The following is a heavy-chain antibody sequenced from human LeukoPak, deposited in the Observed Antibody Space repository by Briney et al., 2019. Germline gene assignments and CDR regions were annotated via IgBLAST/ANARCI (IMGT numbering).Heavy chain of an antibody. J-gene: IGHJ4*02. CDR2: IYTSGST. CDR1: GGSISSYY. D-gene: IGHD3-22*01. Sequence: SETLSLTCTVSGGSISSYYWSWIRQPAGKGLEWIGRIYTSGSTNYNPSLKSRVTMSVDTSKNQFSLKLSSLTAADTAVYYCASNTYYYDSSGYPFDYWGQGTLVTVSS. V-gene: IGHV4-4*07. CDR3: ASNTYYYDSSGYPFDY.